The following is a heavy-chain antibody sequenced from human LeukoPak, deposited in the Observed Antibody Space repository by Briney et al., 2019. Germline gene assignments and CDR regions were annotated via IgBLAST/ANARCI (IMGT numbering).Heavy chain of an antibody. J-gene: IGHJ4*02. V-gene: IGHV1-8*01. Sequence: GASVKVSCKASGYTFTKYDINWVRQATGQRLEWMGWMNPNSGNTGYAQKFQGRVTMTRNTSISTAYMELSSLRSEDTAVYYCARGSRSSGYHFGYWGQGTLVTVSS. CDR3: ARGSRSSGYHFGY. CDR1: GYTFTKYD. CDR2: MNPNSGNT. D-gene: IGHD3-22*01.